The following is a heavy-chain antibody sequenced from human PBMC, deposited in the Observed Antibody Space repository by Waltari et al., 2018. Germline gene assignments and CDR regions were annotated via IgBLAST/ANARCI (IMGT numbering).Heavy chain of an antibody. CDR3: ARAARYPPRYFDL. J-gene: IGHJ2*01. D-gene: IGHD3-9*01. CDR2: MNPNSGNT. CDR1: GYTFTSYD. Sequence: QVQLVQSGAEVKKPGASVKVSCKASGYTFTSYDINWVRQATGQGLEWMGWMNPNSGNTGYAQKFQGRVTITADKSTSTAYMELSSLRSEDTAVYYCARAARYPPRYFDLWGRGTLVTVSS. V-gene: IGHV1-8*01.